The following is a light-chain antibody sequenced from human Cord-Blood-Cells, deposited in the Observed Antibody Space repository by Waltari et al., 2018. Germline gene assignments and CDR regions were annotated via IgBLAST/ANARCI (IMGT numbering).Light chain of an antibody. Sequence: DIQMTPSPSSLSASVGDRVTLTCQASQDIRNYLNWYQQKPGKAPKLLIYAASNLERGVPSRFSGSGSGTDFTFTISSLQPEDIATYYCQQYDNLPYTFGQGTKLEIK. CDR3: QQYDNLPYT. CDR2: AAS. V-gene: IGKV1-33*01. J-gene: IGKJ2*01. CDR1: QDIRNY.